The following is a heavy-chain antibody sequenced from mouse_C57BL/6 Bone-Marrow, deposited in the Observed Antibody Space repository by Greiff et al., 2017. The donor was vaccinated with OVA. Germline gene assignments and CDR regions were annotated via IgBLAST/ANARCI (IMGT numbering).Heavy chain of an antibody. CDR1: GYAFSSYW. D-gene: IGHD1-1*01. CDR2: IYPGDGDT. Sequence: QVQLQQSGAELVKPGASVKISCKASGYAFSSYWMNWVKQRPGKGLEWIGQIYPGDGDTNYNGKFKGKATLTADKSSSTAYMQLSSLTSEDSAVYFCARGIIYYEGYYAMDYWGQGTSVTVSS. V-gene: IGHV1-80*01. J-gene: IGHJ4*01. CDR3: ARGIIYYEGYYAMDY.